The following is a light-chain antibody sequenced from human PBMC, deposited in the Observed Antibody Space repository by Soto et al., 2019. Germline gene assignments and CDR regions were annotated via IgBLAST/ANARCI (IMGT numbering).Light chain of an antibody. CDR3: QQSGTSPT. J-gene: IGKJ1*01. V-gene: IGKV3-20*01. CDR2: ETS. Sequence: DIVLAQSPGALSFSPGERATLSCRASQSVSAGYFAWYQQRPGQAPRLLMYETSSRTTGTPARLSGSGSGKEFTLNISRLEPEDFAVYSRQQSGTSPTFGQGTKVDIX. CDR1: QSVSAGY.